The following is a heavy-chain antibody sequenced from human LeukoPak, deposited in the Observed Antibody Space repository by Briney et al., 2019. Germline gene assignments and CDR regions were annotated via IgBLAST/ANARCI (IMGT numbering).Heavy chain of an antibody. V-gene: IGHV4-39*01. CDR2: IHYSGNT. J-gene: IGHJ4*02. D-gene: IGHD3-3*01. Sequence: SETLSLTCTVSGGSTSSSNYYWGWIRQPPGKGLEWIGGIHYSGNTYYNPSLKSRVTISVDTSKNQFSLKLGSVTAADTAVYYCARLGAGPTYYDFWSGYSSFYFDYWGQGTLVTVSS. CDR3: ARLGAGPTYYDFWSGYSSFYFDY. CDR1: GGSTSSSNYY.